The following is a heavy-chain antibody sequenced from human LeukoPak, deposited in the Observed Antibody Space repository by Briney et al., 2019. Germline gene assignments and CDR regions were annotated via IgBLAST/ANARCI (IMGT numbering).Heavy chain of an antibody. CDR1: GGSISSGGYS. J-gene: IGHJ4*02. CDR2: IYHSGST. CDR3: ASPSPDSSGYYNY. D-gene: IGHD3-22*01. V-gene: IGHV4-30-2*01. Sequence: SQTLSLTCAVSGGSISSGGYSWSWIRQPPGKGLEWIGYIYHSGSTNYNPSLKSRVTISVDTSKNQFSLKLSSVTAADTAVYYCASPSPDSSGYYNYWGQGTLVTVSS.